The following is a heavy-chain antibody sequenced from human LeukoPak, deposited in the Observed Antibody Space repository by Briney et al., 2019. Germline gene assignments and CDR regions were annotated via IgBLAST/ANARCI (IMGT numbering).Heavy chain of an antibody. V-gene: IGHV3-48*03. CDR1: GFTFSSYE. CDR2: ITTSGSTI. Sequence: PGGSLRLSCAASGFTFSSYEMNWVRQAPGKGLEGVSYITTSGSTIYYADSVKGRFTMSRDNAKNLLYLQMNSLRAEDTAVYYCARVSSYRGFDCWGQGTLVTVSS. J-gene: IGHJ4*02. CDR3: ARVSSYRGFDC. D-gene: IGHD4-11*01.